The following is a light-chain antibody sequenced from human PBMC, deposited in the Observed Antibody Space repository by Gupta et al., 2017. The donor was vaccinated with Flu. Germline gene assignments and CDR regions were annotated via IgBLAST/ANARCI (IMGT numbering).Light chain of an antibody. Sequence: SMDVVGYDLVAWYQQHPGKAPKLMTYKVSYRPSGVSNRLSGSKSGNTASLTISGLQAEDEGDYYCISYTTSSTYVFGTGTKVTVL. CDR1: SMDVVGYDL. CDR2: KVS. V-gene: IGLV2-14*01. CDR3: ISYTTSSTYV. J-gene: IGLJ1*01.